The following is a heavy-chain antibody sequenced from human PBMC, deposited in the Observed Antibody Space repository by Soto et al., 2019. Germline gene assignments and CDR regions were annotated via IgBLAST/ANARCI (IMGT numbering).Heavy chain of an antibody. CDR2: ISWNSGSV. CDR3: XXXXXXXGNYYYYYMDV. V-gene: IGHV3-9*01. CDR1: GFTFDEYA. D-gene: IGHD5-12*01. Sequence: EVQLVESGGGLVQPGGSLRLSCAVSGFTFDEYAMHWVRQAPGKGLEWVSGISWNSGSVGYANSVKGRFTISRDNAKXXXXXXXXXXXXXXXXXXXXXXXXXXXGNYYYYYMDVWGKGTAVTVSS. J-gene: IGHJ6*03.